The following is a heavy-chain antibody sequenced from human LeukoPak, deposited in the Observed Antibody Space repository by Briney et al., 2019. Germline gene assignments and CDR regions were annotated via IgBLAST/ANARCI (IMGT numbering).Heavy chain of an antibody. CDR3: ARGGVAKPRYYYYYGMDV. Sequence: PSQTLSLTCTVSGGSISRGGYYWSWIRQHPGKGLEWIGYIYYSGSTYYNPSLKSRVTISVDTSKNQFSLKLSSVTAADTAVYYCARGGVAKPRYYYYYGMDVWGQGTTVTVFS. D-gene: IGHD3-3*01. CDR2: IYYSGST. J-gene: IGHJ6*02. V-gene: IGHV4-31*03. CDR1: GGSISRGGYY.